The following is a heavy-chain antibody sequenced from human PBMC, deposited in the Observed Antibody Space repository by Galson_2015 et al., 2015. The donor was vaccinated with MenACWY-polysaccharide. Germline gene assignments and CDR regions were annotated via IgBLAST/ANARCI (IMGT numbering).Heavy chain of an antibody. J-gene: IGHJ6*02. D-gene: IGHD2-2*01. V-gene: IGHV3-30-3*01. CDR2: ISYDETNK. Sequence: SLRLSCAASGFTFNSYAMHWVRQAPGKGLEWVAVISYDETNKYYADSVKGRFTISRDNPKNTLYLQMNSLRAEDAAVYYCARDYCSRISCYGLDVWGQGTTVIVSS. CDR3: ARDYCSRISCYGLDV. CDR1: GFTFNSYA.